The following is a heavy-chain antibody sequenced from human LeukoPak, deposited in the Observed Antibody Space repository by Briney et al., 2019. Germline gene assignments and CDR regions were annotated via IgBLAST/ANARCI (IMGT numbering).Heavy chain of an antibody. CDR1: GFTFSSYW. CDR2: ISYDGSNK. D-gene: IGHD1-26*01. J-gene: IGHJ4*02. CDR3: AKWGGSGSFESVY. V-gene: IGHV3-30*18. Sequence: PGGSLRLSCAASGFTFSSYWMHWVRQAPGKGLEWVAVISYDGSNKYYADSVKGRFTISRDNSKNTLYLQMNSLRAEDTAVYYCAKWGGSGSFESVYWGQGTLVTVSS.